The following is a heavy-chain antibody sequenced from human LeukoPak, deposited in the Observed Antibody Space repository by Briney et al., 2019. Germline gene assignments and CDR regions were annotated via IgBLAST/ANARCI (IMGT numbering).Heavy chain of an antibody. CDR1: GCTFTDYY. CDR3: ASMIGTSAFDY. J-gene: IGHJ4*02. V-gene: IGHV1-2*02. D-gene: IGHD3-16*01. CDR2: INPSSGGT. Sequence: VASVKVSCKASGCTFTDYYMHWVRQAPGQGLEWMGWINPSSGGTKYAQKFQGRVTMTRDTSISTAYMELSRLRSDDTAVYYCASMIGTSAFDYWGQGTLVTVSS.